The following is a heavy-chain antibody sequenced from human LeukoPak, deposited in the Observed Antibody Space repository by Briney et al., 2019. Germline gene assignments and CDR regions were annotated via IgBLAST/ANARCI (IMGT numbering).Heavy chain of an antibody. D-gene: IGHD2-2*01. V-gene: IGHV3-30*04. Sequence: GGSLRLSCAASGFTFSSYAMHWVRQAPGKGLEWVAVISYDGSNKYYADSVKGRFTISRDNSKNTLYLQMNSLRADDTAVYYCARTVVPGYYFDCWGQGTLVTVSS. J-gene: IGHJ4*02. CDR3: ARTVVPGYYFDC. CDR1: GFTFSSYA. CDR2: ISYDGSNK.